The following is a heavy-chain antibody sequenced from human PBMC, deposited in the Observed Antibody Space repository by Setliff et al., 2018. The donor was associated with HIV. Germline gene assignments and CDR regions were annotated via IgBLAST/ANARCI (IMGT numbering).Heavy chain of an antibody. V-gene: IGHV3-7*03. CDR2: VRPDGSEK. J-gene: IGHJ4*02. CDR1: GFYFSNYW. D-gene: IGHD2-15*01. CDR3: ARAAVVGRPLYYFDS. Sequence: PGGSLRLSCVVSGFYFSNYWMSWVRQAPGKGLEWVASVRPDGSEKPYVDPLKGRFTISRDNAKNSLYLQMDSLRAEDTALYYCARAAVVGRPLYYFDSWGQGTLVTVSS.